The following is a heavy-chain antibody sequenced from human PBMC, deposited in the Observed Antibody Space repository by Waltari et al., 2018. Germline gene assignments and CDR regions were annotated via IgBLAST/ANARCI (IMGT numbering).Heavy chain of an antibody. Sequence: QVQLVQSGAEVKKPGSSVKVSCKASGGTFSSYAISLVRQAPGHGLEWMGGIIPIFGTASYAQKFQGRVTITANESTSTAYMELSSLRSEETAVYYCARGPYYDFWSGYYRVYYYYMDVWGKGTTVTISS. CDR2: IIPIFGTA. J-gene: IGHJ6*03. D-gene: IGHD3-3*01. CDR1: GGTFSSYA. CDR3: ARGPYYDFWSGYYRVYYYYMDV. V-gene: IGHV1-69*12.